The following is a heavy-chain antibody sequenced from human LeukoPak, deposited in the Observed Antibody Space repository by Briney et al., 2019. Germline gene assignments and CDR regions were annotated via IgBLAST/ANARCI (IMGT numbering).Heavy chain of an antibody. CDR3: ARDYDPDIVVVSEEYFQH. J-gene: IGHJ1*01. Sequence: GGSLRLSCAASGFTFSSYSMNWVRQAPGKRREWVSSISSSSSYIYYADSVKGRFTISRDNAKNSLYLQMNSLRAEDTAVYYCARDYDPDIVVVSEEYFQHWGQGTLVTVSS. CDR2: ISSSSSYI. CDR1: GFTFSSYS. V-gene: IGHV3-21*01. D-gene: IGHD2-21*01.